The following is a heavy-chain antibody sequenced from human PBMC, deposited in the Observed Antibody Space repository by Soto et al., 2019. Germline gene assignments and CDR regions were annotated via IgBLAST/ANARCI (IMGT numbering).Heavy chain of an antibody. CDR1: GFTFSSFA. CDR3: CKAPLKLAPTPYFDF. CDR2: ITSDGTKE. V-gene: IGHV3-30-3*01. J-gene: IGHJ4*02. Sequence: QVRLVESGGGVVQPGRSLRLSCAASGFTFSSFAMHWVRQAPGKGLEWVAVITSDGTKEYYADSVRGRFTISRDNSGNTGYLDLNSLGGDGTAGEYLCKAPLKLAPTPYFDFWGQGTLVTVSS.